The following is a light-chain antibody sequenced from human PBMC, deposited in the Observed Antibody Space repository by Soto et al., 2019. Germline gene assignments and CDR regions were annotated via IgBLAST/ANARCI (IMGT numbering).Light chain of an antibody. Sequence: QSVLTQPPSVSGAPGQRVTISCTGSSSNIGAGYDVHWYQQLPGTAPKLLIYVNINRPSGVPDRFSGSKSGTSASLAITGLQAEDEADYYCQSYGSSLSVVFGGGTKLTVL. CDR2: VNI. V-gene: IGLV1-40*01. J-gene: IGLJ2*01. CDR3: QSYGSSLSVV. CDR1: SSNIGAGYD.